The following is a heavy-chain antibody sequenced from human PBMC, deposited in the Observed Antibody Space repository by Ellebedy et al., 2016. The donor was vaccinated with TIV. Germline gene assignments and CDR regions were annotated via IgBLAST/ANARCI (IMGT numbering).Heavy chain of an antibody. V-gene: IGHV1-46*01. CDR1: ANIFTGYY. Sequence: AASVKVSCKASANIFTGYYIHWVRRAPGQGLEWMGVIYPTGGITTYPQKFQGRVNMTSDASTTTVYMELSGLKSEDTAIYYCAREHYGDNSNGFDIWGQGTMVTVSS. CDR3: AREHYGDNSNGFDI. D-gene: IGHD4-23*01. J-gene: IGHJ3*02. CDR2: IYPTGGIT.